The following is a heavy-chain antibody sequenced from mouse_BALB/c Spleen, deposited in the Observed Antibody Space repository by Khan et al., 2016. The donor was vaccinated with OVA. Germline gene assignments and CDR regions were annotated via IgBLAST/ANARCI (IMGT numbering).Heavy chain of an antibody. CDR3: ASHLTGSFAY. CDR2: ISSGGDYT. Sequence: EVQLVESGGVLVKPGGSLKLSCAASGFTFSNYGMSWVRQTPDKRLEWVATISSGGDYTYYPDSVKGRFTISRDNAKNTLYLQMSSLKSEDTAMYYCASHLTGSFAYWGQGTLVTVSA. CDR1: GFTFSNYG. D-gene: IGHD4-1*01. J-gene: IGHJ3*01. V-gene: IGHV5-6*01.